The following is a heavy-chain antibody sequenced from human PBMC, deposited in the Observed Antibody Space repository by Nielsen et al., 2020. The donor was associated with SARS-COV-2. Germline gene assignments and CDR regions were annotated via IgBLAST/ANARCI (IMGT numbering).Heavy chain of an antibody. J-gene: IGHJ6*02. Sequence: VSVKVSCKASGYTFTSYYMHWVRQAPGQGLEWMGIINPSGGSTSYAQKFQGRVTMTRDTSTSTVYMELSSLRSEDTAVYYCARSHCSGGSCKPYFVPESAYYYYGMDVWGQGTTVTVSS. CDR3: ARSHCSGGSCKPYFVPESAYYYYGMDV. CDR2: INPSGGST. D-gene: IGHD2-15*01. V-gene: IGHV1-46*01. CDR1: GYTFTSYY.